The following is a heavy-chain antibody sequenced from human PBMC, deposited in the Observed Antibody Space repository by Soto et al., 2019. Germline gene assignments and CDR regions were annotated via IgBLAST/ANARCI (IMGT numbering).Heavy chain of an antibody. CDR1: GFTFSSYA. D-gene: IGHD6-19*01. CDR3: AKDIIQQWLVLRGFGFDY. J-gene: IGHJ4*02. CDR2: ISGSGGST. V-gene: IGHV3-23*01. Sequence: GGSLRLSCAASGFTFSSYAMSWVRQAPGKGLEWVSAISGSGGSTYYADSVKGRFTISRDNSKNTLYLQMNSLRAEDTAVYYCAKDIIQQWLVLRGFGFDYWGQGTLVTVSS.